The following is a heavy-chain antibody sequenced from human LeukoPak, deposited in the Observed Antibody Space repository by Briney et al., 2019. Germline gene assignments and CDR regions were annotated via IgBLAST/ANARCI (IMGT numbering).Heavy chain of an antibody. CDR2: MYNSGST. CDR1: GDSITSSSYF. J-gene: IGHJ4*02. V-gene: IGHV4-39*01. D-gene: IGHD6-19*01. CDR3: ASGSYNSGRYPYFEF. Sequence: SETLSLTCTVSGDSITSSSYFWGWIRQPPGKGLEWIGTMYNSGSTSYNPSLKSRVTISVDTSTNQFSLKLNSVTAADTAVYYCASGSYNSGRYPYFEFWGQGTLVPVSS.